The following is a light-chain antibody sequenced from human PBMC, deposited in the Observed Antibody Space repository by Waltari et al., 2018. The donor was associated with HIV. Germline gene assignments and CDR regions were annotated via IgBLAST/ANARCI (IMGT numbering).Light chain of an antibody. CDR2: SDS. Sequence: SLLTQPPSTSAAPGQRVNISCSGSRSYLATTSVFWYQQVPGAAPNRFIYSDSHRLSGVPDRFSGSKSGTSASLTISALRSEDEAIYYCATWADSLSAWVFGGGTKVTVL. V-gene: IGLV1-47*02. CDR1: RSYLATTS. J-gene: IGLJ3*02. CDR3: ATWADSLSAWV.